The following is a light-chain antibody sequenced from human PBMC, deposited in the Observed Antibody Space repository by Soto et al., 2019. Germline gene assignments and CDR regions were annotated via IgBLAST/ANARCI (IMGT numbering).Light chain of an antibody. CDR3: QVWDTGSAHVV. Sequence: SYELTQPPSLSVAPGQTARITCGGDYLGDKSVYWSQQKTGQAPVQVVYDDSDRPSGIPERFSGSNSGNTATLTISRVEAGDEADYYCQVWDTGSAHVVFGRGTKLTVL. CDR1: YLGDKS. J-gene: IGLJ3*02. CDR2: DDS. V-gene: IGLV3-21*02.